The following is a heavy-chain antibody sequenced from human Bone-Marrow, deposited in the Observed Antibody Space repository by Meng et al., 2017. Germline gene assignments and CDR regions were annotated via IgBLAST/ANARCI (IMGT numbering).Heavy chain of an antibody. CDR3: ARQRSRSYGMDV. J-gene: IGHJ6*02. CDR1: GYSFTSFW. D-gene: IGHD3-10*01. V-gene: IGHV5-51*01. Sequence: GESLKISCKGFGYSFTSFWIVWVRQMPGKGLEWMGIIDPGDSTTTYSPSFQGQVTISADKSISTAYLQWSSLTASDTAMYYYARQRSRSYGMDVWGQGTTVT. CDR2: IDPGDSTT.